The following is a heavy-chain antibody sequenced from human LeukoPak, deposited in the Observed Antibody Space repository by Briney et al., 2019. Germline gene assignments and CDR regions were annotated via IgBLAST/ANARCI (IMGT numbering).Heavy chain of an antibody. CDR2: TSAYNGNT. V-gene: IGHV1-18*01. Sequence: GASVKVSCKASGYTFTSYGISWVRQAPGQGLEWMGWTSAYNGNTNYAQKLQDRVTMTTDTSTSTAHMELRSLRSDDTAVYYCAREGYFYDTSGYFWFDPWGQGTLVTVSS. CDR1: GYTFTSYG. J-gene: IGHJ5*02. CDR3: AREGYFYDTSGYFWFDP. D-gene: IGHD3-22*01.